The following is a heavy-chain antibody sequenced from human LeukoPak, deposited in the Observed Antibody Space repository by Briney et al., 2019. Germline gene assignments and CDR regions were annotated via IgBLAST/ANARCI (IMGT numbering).Heavy chain of an antibody. V-gene: IGHV4-31*03. J-gene: IGHJ4*02. CDR3: ARARRRRGGRFDY. CDR1: GGSISSGGYY. D-gene: IGHD2-15*01. Sequence: SQTLSLTCTVSGGSISSGGYYWSWLRQHPGTGLEWIGYIYYSGSTYYNPSLKSRVTISVDTSKNQFSLKLSSVTAADTAVYYGARARRRRGGRFDYWGQGTLVTGSS. CDR2: IYYSGST.